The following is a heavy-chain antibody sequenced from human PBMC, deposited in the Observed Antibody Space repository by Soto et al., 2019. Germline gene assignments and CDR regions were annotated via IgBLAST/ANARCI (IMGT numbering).Heavy chain of an antibody. CDR1: ELSFSSSA. Sequence: LSCAAHELSFSSSAMHCNSQTPGNGLEWVAVISYDGSNKYYADCVKGRFSISRDNDKDTLYLQMNSLRAEDTAVYYCAKDWYSSSCYPRWFDPWGQGT. CDR3: AKDWYSSSCYPRWFDP. J-gene: IGHJ5*02. V-gene: IGHV3-30*18. CDR2: ISYDGSNK. D-gene: IGHD6-13*01.